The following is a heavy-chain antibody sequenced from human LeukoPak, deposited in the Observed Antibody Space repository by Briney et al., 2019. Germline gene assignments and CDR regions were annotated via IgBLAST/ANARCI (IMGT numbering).Heavy chain of an antibody. CDR1: GYTFTSYG. CDR3: ARVTANTFDY. J-gene: IGHJ4*02. D-gene: IGHD5-18*01. Sequence: GGSVTVSCTASGYTFTSYGISWVRQAPGQGREWMGWISAYNGNTNYAQKLQGRVTMTTDTSTSTAYMELRSLRSDDTAVYYCARVTANTFDYWGQGTLVTVSS. V-gene: IGHV1-18*01. CDR2: ISAYNGNT.